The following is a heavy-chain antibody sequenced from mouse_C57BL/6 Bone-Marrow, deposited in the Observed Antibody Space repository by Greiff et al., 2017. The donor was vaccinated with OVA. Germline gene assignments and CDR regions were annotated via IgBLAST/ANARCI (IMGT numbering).Heavy chain of an antibody. CDR1: GFNIKDDY. CDR2: IDPENGDT. CDR3: TTWSGYSNYVDY. J-gene: IGHJ2*01. Sequence: EVQLQQSGAELVRPGASVKLSCTASGFNIKDDYMHWVKQRPEQGLEWIGWIDPENGDTEYASKFQGKATITADTSSNTAYLQLSSLTSEDTAVYYCTTWSGYSNYVDYWGQGTTLTVSS. D-gene: IGHD2-5*01. V-gene: IGHV14-4*01.